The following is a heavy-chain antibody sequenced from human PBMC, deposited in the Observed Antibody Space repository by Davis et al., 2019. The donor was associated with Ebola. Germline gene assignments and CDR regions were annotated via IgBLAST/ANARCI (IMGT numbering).Heavy chain of an antibody. J-gene: IGHJ4*02. CDR2: ISGNGKTT. CDR3: AKFRGIQQMDY. CDR1: GFTFSTYA. Sequence: GESLKISCVVSGFTFSTYAMNWVRQAPGKGLEWVSVISGNGKTTFYADSVKGRFTISRDNAKNTLYLQMKSLRAEDTAIYYCAKFRGIQQMDYWGQGTLVTVSS. V-gene: IGHV3-23*01. D-gene: IGHD5-18*01.